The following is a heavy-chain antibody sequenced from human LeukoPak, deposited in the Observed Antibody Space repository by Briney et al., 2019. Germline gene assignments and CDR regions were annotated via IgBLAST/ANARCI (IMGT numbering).Heavy chain of an antibody. J-gene: IGHJ4*01. D-gene: IGHD6-13*01. V-gene: IGHV3-72*01. Sequence: GGSLRLSCVASGFTFSDHYMDWVRQAPERGLEWVARIRDIGHSYTTEYAVSAKGRFAISRDDSQNSLYLQMNSLKTEDTAVYYCVRDSYTREWHEIDLDHWGHGTVVTVSS. CDR2: IRDIGHSYTT. CDR3: VRDSYTREWHEIDLDH. CDR1: GFTFSDHY.